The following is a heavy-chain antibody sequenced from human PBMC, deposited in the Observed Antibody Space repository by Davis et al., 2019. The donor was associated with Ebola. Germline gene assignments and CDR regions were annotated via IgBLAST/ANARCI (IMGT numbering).Heavy chain of an antibody. V-gene: IGHV4-59*01. Sequence: SETLSLTCTVSGGSISSYYWSWIRQPPGKGLEWIGYIYYSGSTNYNPSLKSRVTISVDTSKNQFSLKLSSVTAADTAVYYCARGLFLWLAAFDYWGQGTLVTVS. CDR1: GGSISSYY. CDR2: IYYSGST. D-gene: IGHD6-19*01. J-gene: IGHJ4*02. CDR3: ARGLFLWLAAFDY.